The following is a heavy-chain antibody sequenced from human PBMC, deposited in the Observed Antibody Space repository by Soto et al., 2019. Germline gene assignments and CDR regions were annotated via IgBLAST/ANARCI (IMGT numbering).Heavy chain of an antibody. CDR3: ARVNPGNILYYFNGLDV. CDR1: GFTFDTYG. J-gene: IGHJ6*02. D-gene: IGHD1-1*01. Sequence: QVQLVESGGGVVQPGSSLRLSCAASGFTFDTYGIHWVRQAAGKGLEWVALISDEGTNKYYSDSVKGRFTISRDNSKSTLSLHMNSLRVEDTGVYYSARVNPGNILYYFNGLDVWAQGTSVTVSS. V-gene: IGHV3-30-3*01. CDR2: ISDEGTNK.